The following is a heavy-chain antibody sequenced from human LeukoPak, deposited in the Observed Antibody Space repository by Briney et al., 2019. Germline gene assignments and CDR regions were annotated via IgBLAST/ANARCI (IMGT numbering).Heavy chain of an antibody. J-gene: IGHJ4*02. CDR1: GGSISSGGYY. CDR3: ARWIAKGSPSSTSCYGDY. V-gene: IGHV4-30-2*01. D-gene: IGHD2-2*01. CDR2: IYHSGST. Sequence: KASETLSLTCTVSGGSISSGGYYWSWIRQPPGKGLEWIGYIYHSGSTYYNPSLKSRVTISVDRSKNQFSLKLSSVTAADTAVYYCARWIAKGSPSSTSCYGDYWGQGTLVTVSS.